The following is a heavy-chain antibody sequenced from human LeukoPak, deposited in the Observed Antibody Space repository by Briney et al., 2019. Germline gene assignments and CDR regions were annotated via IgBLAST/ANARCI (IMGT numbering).Heavy chain of an antibody. CDR1: GFTFSSYS. J-gene: IGHJ4*02. D-gene: IGHD3-22*01. Sequence: GGSLRLSCAASGFTFSSYSMNWVRQAPGKGLEWVSSISSSSSYIYFADSVKGRFTISRDNAKNSLYLQMNSLRAEDTAVYYCARDRSGYYSFEYWGQGTLVTVSS. CDR2: ISSSSSYI. CDR3: ARDRSGYYSFEY. V-gene: IGHV3-21*01.